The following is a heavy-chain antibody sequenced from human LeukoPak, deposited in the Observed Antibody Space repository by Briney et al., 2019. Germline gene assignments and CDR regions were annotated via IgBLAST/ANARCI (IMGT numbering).Heavy chain of an antibody. CDR1: GFTFSDYY. CDR2: MSTSGTI. V-gene: IGHV3-11*01. D-gene: IGHD3-10*01. J-gene: IGHJ6*03. CDR3: AREGLWFGEPHYYMDV. Sequence: GGSLRLSCATSGFTFSDYYMSWIRQAPGKGLEWVSYMSTSGTIYYADSVRGRFTISRDNAKNSLYLQLNSLRAEDTAVYYCAREGLWFGEPHYYMDVWGKGTTVTVSS.